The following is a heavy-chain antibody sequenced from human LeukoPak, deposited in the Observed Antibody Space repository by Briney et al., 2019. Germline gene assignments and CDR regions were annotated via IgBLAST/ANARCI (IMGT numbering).Heavy chain of an antibody. D-gene: IGHD3-22*01. CDR1: GNSISSGDYY. Sequence: SETLSLTCTVSGNSISSGDYYGSWIRQPGGRGLEWIERIYTRGSTTYNPSLKSRVTISGDTSENQFSLRLSSVTAADTAVYYCARASYSYDISGWVPFDYWGQGTLVTVSS. CDR3: ARASYSYDISGWVPFDY. J-gene: IGHJ4*02. CDR2: IYTRGST. V-gene: IGHV4-61*02.